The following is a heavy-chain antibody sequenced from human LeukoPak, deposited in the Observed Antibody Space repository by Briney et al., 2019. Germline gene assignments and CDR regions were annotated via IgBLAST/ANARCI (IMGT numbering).Heavy chain of an antibody. J-gene: IGHJ5*02. CDR1: GYTFTSYG. D-gene: IGHD3-10*01. V-gene: IGHV1-18*01. CDR3: ARAQYGSGSPQYNWFDP. Sequence: GASVKVSCKASGYTFTSYGISWVRQAPGQGLEWMGWISAYNGNTNYAQKLQGRVTMTTDTSTSTAYMELRSLRSDDTAVYYCARAQYGSGSPQYNWFDPWGQGTLVTVSS. CDR2: ISAYNGNT.